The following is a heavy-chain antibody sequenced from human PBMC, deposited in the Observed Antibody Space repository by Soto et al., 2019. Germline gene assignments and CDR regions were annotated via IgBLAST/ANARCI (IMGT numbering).Heavy chain of an antibody. Sequence: SETLSLTCAVYGGSFSGYYWSWIRQPPGKGLEWIGEINHSGSTNYNPSLKSRVTISVDTSKNQFSLKLSSVTAADTAVYYCARGSATVTTERHYYYYYMDVWGKGTTVTVSS. CDR3: ARGSATVTTERHYYYYYMDV. V-gene: IGHV4-34*01. CDR1: GGSFSGYY. J-gene: IGHJ6*03. CDR2: INHSGST. D-gene: IGHD4-17*01.